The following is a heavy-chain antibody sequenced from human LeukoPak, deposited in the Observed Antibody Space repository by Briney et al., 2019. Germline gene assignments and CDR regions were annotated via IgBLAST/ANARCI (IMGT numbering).Heavy chain of an antibody. V-gene: IGHV3-7*01. CDR3: ARDETYDYESNGYLDF. CDR2: IRHDGSET. D-gene: IGHD3-22*01. Sequence: PGGSLRLSCAASGFPFSSYWMSWVRQAPGKGLDWVANIRHDGSETYYVDSLRGRFTISRDNAKNLVYLQMSSLRAEDTAIYYCARDETYDYESNGYLDFWGQGTVVTVSS. J-gene: IGHJ4*02. CDR1: GFPFSSYW.